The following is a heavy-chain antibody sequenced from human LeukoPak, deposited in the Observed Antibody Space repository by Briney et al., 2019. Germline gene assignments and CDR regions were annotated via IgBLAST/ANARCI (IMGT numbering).Heavy chain of an antibody. CDR1: GFTFSSYA. D-gene: IGHD6-19*01. Sequence: GGSLRLSCAASGFTFSSYAMSWVRQAPGKGLEWVSAISGSGGSTYYADSVKGRFTISRDNSKNTLYLQMNSLRAEDTAVYYCAKRDDGSGWYGVDYWGQGTLVTVSS. J-gene: IGHJ4*02. CDR3: AKRDDGSGWYGVDY. V-gene: IGHV3-23*01. CDR2: ISGSGGST.